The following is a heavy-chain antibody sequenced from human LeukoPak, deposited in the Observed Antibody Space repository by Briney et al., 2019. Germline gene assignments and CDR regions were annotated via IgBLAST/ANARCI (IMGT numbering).Heavy chain of an antibody. D-gene: IGHD1-26*01. CDR3: ARRGRGDWFDP. J-gene: IGHJ5*02. CDR2: IYPGDSDT. Sequence: GESLKISCKGSGYNFTIYWIGWVRQMPGKGLEWMGIIYPGDSDTRYSPSFQDQVTISADKTISTVYLQWSSLKVSDTAIYYCARRGRGDWFDPWGQGALVTVSS. CDR1: GYNFTIYW. V-gene: IGHV5-51*01.